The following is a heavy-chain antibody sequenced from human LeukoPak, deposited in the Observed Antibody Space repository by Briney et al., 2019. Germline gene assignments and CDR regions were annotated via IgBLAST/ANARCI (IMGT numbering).Heavy chain of an antibody. CDR1: GGSISSGEYY. J-gene: IGHJ4*02. CDR3: ARKFWFGESLDY. Sequence: PSETLSLTCTVSGGSISSGEYYWSWIRQPPGKGLEWIGYIYYSGSTYYNPSLKSRVTISVDTSKNQFSLKLSSVTAADTAVYYCARKFWFGESLDYWGQGTLVTVSS. CDR2: IYYSGST. V-gene: IGHV4-30-4*01. D-gene: IGHD3-10*01.